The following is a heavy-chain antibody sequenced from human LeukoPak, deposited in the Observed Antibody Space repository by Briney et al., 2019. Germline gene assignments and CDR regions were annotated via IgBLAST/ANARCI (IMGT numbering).Heavy chain of an antibody. Sequence: GGSLRLSCAASGFTFSSYAMSWVRQAPGKGLEWVSAISGSGGSPYYADSVKCRFTISRDNSKNTLYLQMNSLRAEDTAVYYCARTYGSGSYGAEYFQHWGQGTLVTVSS. CDR1: GFTFSSYA. CDR2: ISGSGGSP. D-gene: IGHD3-10*01. J-gene: IGHJ1*01. CDR3: ARTYGSGSYGAEYFQH. V-gene: IGHV3-23*01.